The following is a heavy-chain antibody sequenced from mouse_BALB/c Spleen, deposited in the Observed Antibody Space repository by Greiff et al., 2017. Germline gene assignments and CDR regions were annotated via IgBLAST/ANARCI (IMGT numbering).Heavy chain of an antibody. V-gene: IGHV1S81*02. CDR2: INPSNGGT. CDR3: TRASANYYGKDYYAMDY. CDR1: GYSFTSYY. D-gene: IGHD1-1*01. Sequence: QVQLQQPGAELVRPGASVKLSCKASGYSFTSYYMYWVKQRPGQGLEWIGEINPSNGGTNFNEKFKSKATLTIDKSSSTAYMQLSSLTSEDSAVYYCTRASANYYGKDYYAMDYWGQGTSVTVSS. J-gene: IGHJ4*01.